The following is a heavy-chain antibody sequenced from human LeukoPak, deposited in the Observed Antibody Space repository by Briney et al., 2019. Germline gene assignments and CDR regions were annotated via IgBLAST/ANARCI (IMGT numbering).Heavy chain of an antibody. V-gene: IGHV3-7*03. CDR2: IKQDGSEK. Sequence: PGGSLRLSCAASGFTFSSYWMSWVRQAPGKGLEWVANIKQDGSEKCYVDSVKGRFTISRDNAKNSLYLQMNSLRAEDTALYYCARDSDGDYGNSWVYWGQGTLVTVSS. CDR3: ARDSDGDYGNSWVY. CDR1: GFTFSSYW. D-gene: IGHD4-17*01. J-gene: IGHJ4*02.